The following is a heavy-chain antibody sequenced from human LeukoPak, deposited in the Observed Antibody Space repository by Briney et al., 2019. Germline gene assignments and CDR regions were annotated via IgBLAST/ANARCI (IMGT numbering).Heavy chain of an antibody. CDR1: GFTFNSYE. CDR3: ARDCSTSCYAAEDFDY. V-gene: IGHV3-48*03. J-gene: IGHJ4*01. D-gene: IGHD2-2*01. Sequence: PGGSLRLSCAASGFTFNSYEMNWVRQAPGKGLEWVSYISSSGSTIYYADSVKGRFTISRDNAKNSLYLQMNSLRAEDTAVYYCARDCSTSCYAAEDFDYWGQGTLVTVSS. CDR2: ISSSGSTI.